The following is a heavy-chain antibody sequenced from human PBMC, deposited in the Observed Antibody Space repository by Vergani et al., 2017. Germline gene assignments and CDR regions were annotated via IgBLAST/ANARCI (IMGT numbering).Heavy chain of an antibody. J-gene: IGHJ1*01. CDR3: TKAGQYDSDNFHDS. CDR2: IKSDGRT. CDR1: GFRVTTYY. D-gene: IGHD3-22*01. V-gene: IGHV3-66*02. Sequence: VELLESGGGLAQPGGSLRVSCSASGFRVTTYYMSWVRQAPGKGPEWVSVIKSDGRTSYAESVRGRFTISRDNSQTTVFLQMNSLRADDSAVYYCTKAGQYDSDNFHDSWGQGALVTVAS.